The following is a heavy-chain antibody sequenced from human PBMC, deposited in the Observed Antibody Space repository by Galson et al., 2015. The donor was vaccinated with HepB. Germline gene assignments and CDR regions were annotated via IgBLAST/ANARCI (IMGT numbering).Heavy chain of an antibody. J-gene: IGHJ3*02. Sequence: SLRLSCAASTFIFSSYGMHWVRQAPGKGLEWVAVIWHDGSNENYADSVKGRFTMSRDNSKNRLYLQMNSLRVEDTAVYYCARVGGSYGTFEYYLDFDIWGQGTLVTVSS. CDR1: TFIFSSYG. D-gene: IGHD3-16*01. V-gene: IGHV3-33*08. CDR2: IWHDGSNE. CDR3: ARVGGSYGTFEYYLDFDI.